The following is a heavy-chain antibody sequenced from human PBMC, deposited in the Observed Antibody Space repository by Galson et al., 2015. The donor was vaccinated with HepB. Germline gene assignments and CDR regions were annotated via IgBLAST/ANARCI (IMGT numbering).Heavy chain of an antibody. Sequence: SLRLSCAASGLSFTRYALTWVRQAPGQGLEWVSSITSSGGNSYSTDSVKGRFTGSRDNYKNTLLLQLNSLRAEDTAMYFCAKDGIMVANTPYHFNYWGQGTLVTVSS. D-gene: IGHD2-15*01. CDR3: AKDGIMVANTPYHFNY. J-gene: IGHJ4*02. CDR1: GLSFTRYA. V-gene: IGHV3-23*01. CDR2: ITSSGGNS.